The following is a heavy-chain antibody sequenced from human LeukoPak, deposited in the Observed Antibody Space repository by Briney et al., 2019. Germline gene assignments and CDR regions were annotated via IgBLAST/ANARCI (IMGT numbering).Heavy chain of an antibody. CDR3: ARGSWFDP. V-gene: IGHV4-34*01. J-gene: IGHJ5*02. Sequence: SETLSLICAVYGGSFSGYYWSWIRQPPGKGLEWIGEINHSGSTNYNPSLKSRVTISVDTSKNQFSLKLSSVTAADTAVYYCARGSWFDPWGQGTLVTVS. CDR1: GGSFSGYY. CDR2: INHSGST.